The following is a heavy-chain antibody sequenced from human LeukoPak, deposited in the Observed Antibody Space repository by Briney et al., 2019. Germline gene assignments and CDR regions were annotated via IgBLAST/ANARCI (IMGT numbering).Heavy chain of an antibody. CDR2: INWNGGST. D-gene: IGHD2-15*01. CDR1: GFTFDDYG. J-gene: IGHJ4*02. Sequence: GGSLRLSCAASGFTFDDYGMSWVRQAPGKGLEWVSGINWNGGSTGYADSVKGRFTISRDNAKNSLYLQMNRLRAEDTALYYCARARRYCSGGSCFKTGGFFDYWGQGTLVTVSS. CDR3: ARARRYCSGGSCFKTGGFFDY. V-gene: IGHV3-20*04.